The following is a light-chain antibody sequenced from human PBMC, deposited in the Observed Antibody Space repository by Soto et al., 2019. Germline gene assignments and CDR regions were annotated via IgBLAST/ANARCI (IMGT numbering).Light chain of an antibody. CDR2: GAS. Sequence: EIVLTQSPGTLSLSPGERATLSCRASQNLISDYLAWYQQKPGQAPRLLIYGASNRATGIPDRFSGSGSGTDFTLTISRLEPEDFAVYYCQQYGSSGTFGQGTKVEIK. CDR1: QNLISDY. V-gene: IGKV3-20*01. CDR3: QQYGSSGT. J-gene: IGKJ1*01.